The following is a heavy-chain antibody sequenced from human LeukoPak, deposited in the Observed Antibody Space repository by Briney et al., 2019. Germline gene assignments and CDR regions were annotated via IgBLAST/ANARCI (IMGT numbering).Heavy chain of an antibody. CDR1: GYTFTSYG. V-gene: IGHV1-18*01. CDR3: AYCGGDCYHNYYYYMHV. D-gene: IGHD2-21*01. Sequence: GASVKVSCKATGYTFTSYGISWVRQAPGQGVEWMGWISAYNGNTNYAQKLQGRVTMTTDTSTSTAYMELRSLRSDDTAVYYCAYCGGDCYHNYYYYMHVWGNVTTVTVSS. CDR2: ISAYNGNT. J-gene: IGHJ6*03.